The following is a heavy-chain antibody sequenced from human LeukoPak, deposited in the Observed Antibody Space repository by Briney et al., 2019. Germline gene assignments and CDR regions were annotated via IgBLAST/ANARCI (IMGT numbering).Heavy chain of an antibody. J-gene: IGHJ4*02. CDR2: MNQDGSAK. CDR3: ARDYLGCVDY. Sequence: VGSLRLSCAASGFIFPTYWMSWVRQAPGEGLEWVANMNQDGSAKSYVDSVNGRFTFSRDNAKNSLYLQMNSLRAEDTADYYCARDYLGCVDYWGQGTLVTVST. V-gene: IGHV3-7*05. CDR1: GFIFPTYW.